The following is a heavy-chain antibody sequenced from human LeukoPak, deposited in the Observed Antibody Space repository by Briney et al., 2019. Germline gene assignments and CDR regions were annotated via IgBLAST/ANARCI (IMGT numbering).Heavy chain of an antibody. V-gene: IGHV3-30*18. CDR1: GFTFSSYG. CDR2: ISYDGSNK. CDR3: AKEKAAMVTVDAFDI. D-gene: IGHD5-18*01. J-gene: IGHJ3*02. Sequence: PGGSLRLSCAASGFTFSSYGMHWVRQAPGKGLEWVAVISYDGSNKHYADSVKGRFTISRDNSKNTLYLQMNSLRAEDTAVYYCAKEKAAMVTVDAFDIWGQGTMVTVSS.